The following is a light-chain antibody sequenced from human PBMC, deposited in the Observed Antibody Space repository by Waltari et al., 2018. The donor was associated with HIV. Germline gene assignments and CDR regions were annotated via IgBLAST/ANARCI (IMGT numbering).Light chain of an antibody. CDR2: DVN. CDR1: SSAVCSYNF. Sequence: QSALTQPRPVSGSPGQSVTISCTGTSSAVCSYNFVSWYQQHPGKAPNRMIYDVNKRPSGVPDRFSGSKSGNTASLNISGLQAEDESDYYCCSYAGIWGVFGTGTKVTVL. V-gene: IGLV2-11*01. J-gene: IGLJ1*01. CDR3: CSYAGIWGV.